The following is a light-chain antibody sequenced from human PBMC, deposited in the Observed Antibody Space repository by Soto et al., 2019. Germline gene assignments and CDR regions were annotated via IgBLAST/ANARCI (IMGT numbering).Light chain of an antibody. J-gene: IGLJ1*01. Sequence: QSALTQPASVSGSPGQSITISCTGTSSDVGGYNYVSWYQQHPGKAPKLMIYDVSNRPSGVSNRFSGSKSANTASLTISWLQAEDEADYYCSSYTSSSTRVFGTGTKVTVL. CDR2: DVS. V-gene: IGLV2-14*01. CDR3: SSYTSSSTRV. CDR1: SSDVGGYNY.